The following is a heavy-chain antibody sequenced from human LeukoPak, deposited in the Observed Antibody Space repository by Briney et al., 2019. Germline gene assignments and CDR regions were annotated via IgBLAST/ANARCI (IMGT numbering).Heavy chain of an antibody. CDR3: AREGYSYGPTFDY. Sequence: GGSLRLSCAASGFTFSSYWMHWVRQAPGKGLVWVSHIKTDGSSTSYADSVKGRFTISRDNAKNTLYLQMNSLRAEDTAVYYCAREGYSYGPTFDYWGQGTLVTVSS. J-gene: IGHJ4*02. CDR1: GFTFSSYW. CDR2: IKTDGSST. V-gene: IGHV3-74*01. D-gene: IGHD5-18*01.